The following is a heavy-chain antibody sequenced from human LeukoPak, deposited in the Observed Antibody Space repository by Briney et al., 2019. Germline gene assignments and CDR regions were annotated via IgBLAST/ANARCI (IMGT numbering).Heavy chain of an antibody. V-gene: IGHV3-48*03. Sequence: GGSLRLSXAASGFTFSSYEMNWVRQAPGQGLEWISYISSSGSTIDYADSVKGRFIISRDNAKNSLYLHMNSLRAEAPDVYYCARGSKLAFDIWGQGTMVIVSS. CDR3: ARGSKLAFDI. CDR2: ISSSGSTI. D-gene: IGHD2-15*01. CDR1: GFTFSSYE. J-gene: IGHJ3*02.